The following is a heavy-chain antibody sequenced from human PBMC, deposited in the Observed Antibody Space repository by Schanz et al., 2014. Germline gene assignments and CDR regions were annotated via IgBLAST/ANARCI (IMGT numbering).Heavy chain of an antibody. CDR1: GFTFNNAW. Sequence: EVHLVESGGGLVKPGGSLRLSCAASGFTFNNAWMSWVRQAPGRGLEWVGRIKSKTDGETTDYAAPVKGRFSISRDDSKDTVYLQMNNLKIEDTAVYYCTTDQPIVMVLTSTVTDCWGQGTLVSVSS. D-gene: IGHD2-8*01. CDR2: IKSKTDGETT. CDR3: TTDQPIVMVLTSTVTDC. J-gene: IGHJ4*02. V-gene: IGHV3-15*05.